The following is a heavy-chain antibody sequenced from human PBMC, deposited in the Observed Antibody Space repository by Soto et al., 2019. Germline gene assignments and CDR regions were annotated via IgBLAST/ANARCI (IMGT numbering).Heavy chain of an antibody. CDR3: AREDCTNGVCYKDPNTYTPEYYYYGMDV. CDR2: IIPIFGTA. V-gene: IGHV1-69*13. J-gene: IGHJ6*02. CDR1: GGTFSSYA. Sequence: SVKVSCKASGGTFSSYAISWVRQAPGQGLEWMGGIIPIFGTANYAQKFQGRVTITADESTSTAYMELSSLRSEDTAVYYCAREDCTNGVCYKDPNTYTPEYYYYGMDVWGQGTTVTVSS. D-gene: IGHD2-8*01.